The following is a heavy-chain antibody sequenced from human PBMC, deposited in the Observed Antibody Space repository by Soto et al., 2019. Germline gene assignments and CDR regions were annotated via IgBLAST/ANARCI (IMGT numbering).Heavy chain of an antibody. CDR3: AKDPRPLYDSSGYHFDY. D-gene: IGHD3-22*01. Sequence: PGGSLRLSCAASGFTFSSYGMHWVRQAPGKGLEWVAVISYDGSNKYYADSVKGRFTISRDNSKNTLYLQMNSLRAEDTAVYYCAKDPRPLYDSSGYHFDYWGQGTLVTVSS. CDR1: GFTFSSYG. CDR2: ISYDGSNK. J-gene: IGHJ4*02. V-gene: IGHV3-30*18.